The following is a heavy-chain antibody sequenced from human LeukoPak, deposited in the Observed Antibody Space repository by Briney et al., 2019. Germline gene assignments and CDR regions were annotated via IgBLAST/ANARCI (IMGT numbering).Heavy chain of an antibody. CDR2: IIPIFGTA. CDR1: GGTFSSYT. V-gene: IGHV1-69*13. D-gene: IGHD6-6*01. Sequence: SVKVSCKASGGTFSSYTINWVRQAPGQGLEWMGGIIPIFGTANYAQKFQGRVTITADESTSTAYMELGSLRSEDTAVYFCARDYSSSSSDSLDYWGQGTLVTVSS. J-gene: IGHJ4*02. CDR3: ARDYSSSSSDSLDY.